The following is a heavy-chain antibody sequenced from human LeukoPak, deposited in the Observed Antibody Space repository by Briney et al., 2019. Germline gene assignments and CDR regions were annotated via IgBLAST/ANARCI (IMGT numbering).Heavy chain of an antibody. D-gene: IGHD3-22*01. Sequence: GGSLRLSCAPSGFTFSHYWMSWVRQAPGKGLEWVANIKEDGSEKYYVDSVKGRFTISRDNAKNSLSLQVNSLRAEDTAVYYCARSRSGYYEDYWGQGTLVTVS. CDR2: IKEDGSEK. V-gene: IGHV3-7*01. CDR1: GFTFSHYW. CDR3: ARSRSGYYEDY. J-gene: IGHJ4*02.